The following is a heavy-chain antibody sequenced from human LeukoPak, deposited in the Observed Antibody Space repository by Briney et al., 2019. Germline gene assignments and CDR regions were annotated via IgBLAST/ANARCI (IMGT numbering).Heavy chain of an antibody. CDR3: AKRVRDGYNSPIDY. D-gene: IGHD5-24*01. CDR1: GFSFSSYA. CDR2: ISGSGGET. V-gene: IGHV3-23*01. Sequence: GWSLRLSCAASGFSFSSYAMNWVRQAPGNGLEWVSGISGSGGETYYGDSVKGRFTISRDNSKNTLYVQLKSLRAEDTAAYYCAKRVRDGYNSPIDYWGQGTLVTVSS. J-gene: IGHJ4*02.